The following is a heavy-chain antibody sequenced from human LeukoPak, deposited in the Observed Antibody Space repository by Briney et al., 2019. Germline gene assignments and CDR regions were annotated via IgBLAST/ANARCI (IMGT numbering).Heavy chain of an antibody. Sequence: PGGSLRLSCAASGFTFSSYSMNWVRQAPGKGLEWVSSISSSSSYMYYADSVKGRFTISRDNAKNSLYLQMNSLRAEDTAVYYCARDGTGDYDILTGYSYWGQGTLVTVSS. V-gene: IGHV3-21*01. D-gene: IGHD3-9*01. CDR2: ISSSSSYM. CDR3: ARDGTGDYDILTGYSY. J-gene: IGHJ4*02. CDR1: GFTFSSYS.